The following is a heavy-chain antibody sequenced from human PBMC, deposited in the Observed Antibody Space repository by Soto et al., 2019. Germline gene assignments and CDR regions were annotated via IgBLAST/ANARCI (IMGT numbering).Heavy chain of an antibody. Sequence: XGSLKLSCAASGFTFSSYSMNWVRQAPGKGLEWVSYISSSSSTIYYADSVKGRFTISRDNAKNSLYLQMNSLRDEDTAVYYCARVISSSWHMDVWGQGTTVTVSS. CDR1: GFTFSSYS. D-gene: IGHD6-13*01. J-gene: IGHJ6*02. CDR2: ISSSSSTI. V-gene: IGHV3-48*02. CDR3: ARVISSSWHMDV.